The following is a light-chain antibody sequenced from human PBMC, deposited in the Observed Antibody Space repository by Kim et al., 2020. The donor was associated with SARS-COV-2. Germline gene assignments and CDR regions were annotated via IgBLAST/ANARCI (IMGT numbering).Light chain of an antibody. CDR3: HQYNNWPLT. Sequence: MTPGERATLSCRASQSVSSNLAWYQQKPGQAPRLLNYGASTRATGIPARFSGSGSGTQFTLTISSLQSEDFAVYYCHQYNNWPLTFGGGTKVEI. V-gene: IGKV3-15*01. CDR2: GAS. CDR1: QSVSSN. J-gene: IGKJ4*01.